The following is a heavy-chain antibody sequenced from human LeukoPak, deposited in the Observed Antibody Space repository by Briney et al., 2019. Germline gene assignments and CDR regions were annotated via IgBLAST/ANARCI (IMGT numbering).Heavy chain of an antibody. V-gene: IGHV1-69*13. J-gene: IGHJ4*02. CDR3: AREGGCGDCYWGTTGYFDY. Sequence: SVKVSCKASGGTFISYAISWVRQAPGQGLEWMGGIIPIFGTANYAQKFQGRVTITADESTSTAYMELSSLRSEGTAVYYCAREGGCGDCYWGTTGYFDYWGQGTLVTVSS. CDR2: IIPIFGTA. CDR1: GGTFISYA. D-gene: IGHD2-21*02.